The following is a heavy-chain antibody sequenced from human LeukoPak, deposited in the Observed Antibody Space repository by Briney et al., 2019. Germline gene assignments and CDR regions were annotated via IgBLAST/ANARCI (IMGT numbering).Heavy chain of an antibody. CDR3: ASLGEVAEPFDY. CDR1: GGSISSYY. CDR2: IYYSGST. V-gene: IGHV4-59*08. J-gene: IGHJ4*02. D-gene: IGHD6-19*01. Sequence: PSETLSLTCTVSGGSISSYYWSWIRQPPGKGLEWIGYIYYSGSTNYNPSLKSRVTISVDTSKNQFSLKLSSVTAADTAVYYCASLGEVAEPFDYWGQGTLVTVSS.